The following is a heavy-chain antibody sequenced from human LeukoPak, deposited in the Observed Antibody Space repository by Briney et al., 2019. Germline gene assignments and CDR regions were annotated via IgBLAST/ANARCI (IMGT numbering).Heavy chain of an antibody. CDR2: IYNSGST. Sequence: PSETLSLTCTVSGDSISSYYWSWIRQPPGKGLEWIAYIYNSGSTNYNPSLKSRVTISADTSKNQLSLKLSSVTAADTAVYYCARGGFSYDYWGQGTLVTVSS. CDR3: ARGGFSYDY. CDR1: GDSISSYY. J-gene: IGHJ4*02. V-gene: IGHV4-59*01. D-gene: IGHD3-3*01.